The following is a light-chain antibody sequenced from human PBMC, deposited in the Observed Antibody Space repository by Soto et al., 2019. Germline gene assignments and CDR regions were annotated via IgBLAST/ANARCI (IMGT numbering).Light chain of an antibody. Sequence: DVVMTQSPLFLPVTLGQPASISCRSSQSLIHSDGNTYLSWFQQRPGQSPRRLIYEVSDRDSGVPDRLTGSGSGTDFTLKISRVEAEDVGVYYFLQGTHWPWTFGQGTEVEIK. CDR3: LQGTHWPWT. CDR1: QSLIHSDGNTY. CDR2: EVS. V-gene: IGKV2-30*02. J-gene: IGKJ1*01.